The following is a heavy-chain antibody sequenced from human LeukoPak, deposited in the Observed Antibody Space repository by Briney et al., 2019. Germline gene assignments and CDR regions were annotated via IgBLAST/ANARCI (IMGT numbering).Heavy chain of an antibody. V-gene: IGHV3-15*01. CDR1: GFTFSNAW. CDR2: IKSKTDGGTT. CDR3: TTDPNSSRYGSGSYYNWLYYYYYGMDV. Sequence: GGSLRLSCAASGFTFSNAWMSWVRQAPGKGLEWVGRIKSKTDGGTTDYAAPVKGRFTISRDDSKNTLYLQMNSLKTEDTAVYYCTTDPNSSRYGSGSYYNWLYYYYYGMDVWGQGTTVTVSS. D-gene: IGHD3-10*01. J-gene: IGHJ6*02.